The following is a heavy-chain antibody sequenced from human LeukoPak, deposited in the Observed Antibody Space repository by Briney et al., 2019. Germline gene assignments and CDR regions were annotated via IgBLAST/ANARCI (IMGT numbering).Heavy chain of an antibody. CDR2: MNPNSGNT. J-gene: IGHJ5*02. Sequence: ASVKVSCKSSGYIFTSYDIYWVRQATGQGLEWMGWMNPNSGNTGYAQKFQGRVTMTTNTSISTAYMELSSLRSEDPAVYYCARGITLIRGLIITWFDPWGPGTLVAVSS. V-gene: IGHV1-8*01. CDR1: GYIFTSYD. D-gene: IGHD3-10*01. CDR3: ARGITLIRGLIITWFDP.